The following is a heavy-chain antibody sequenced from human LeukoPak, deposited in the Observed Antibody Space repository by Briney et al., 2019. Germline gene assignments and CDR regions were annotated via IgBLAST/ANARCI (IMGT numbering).Heavy chain of an antibody. J-gene: IGHJ4*02. CDR1: GFTFSSYS. V-gene: IGHV3-21*01. D-gene: IGHD4-17*01. CDR3: ARDYGDDGGYFDY. Sequence: PGGSLRLSCAASGFTFSSYSMNWVRQAPGKGLEWVSSISSSSYIYYADSVKGRFTISRDNAKNSLYLQMNSLRAEDTAVYYCARDYGDDGGYFDYWGQGTLVTVSS. CDR2: ISSSSYI.